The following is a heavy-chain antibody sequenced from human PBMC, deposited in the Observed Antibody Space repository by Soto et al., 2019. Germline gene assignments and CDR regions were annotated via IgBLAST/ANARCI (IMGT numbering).Heavy chain of an antibody. D-gene: IGHD3-22*01. CDR3: NTLPMILALPAY. J-gene: IGHJ4*01. CDR2: IKSKTDGGTT. V-gene: IGHV3-15*07. Sequence: RKGLEWVARIKSKTDGGTTDYAAPVKGRFTISRDDSKKTLYLQMNNLKTEDSAIYYCNTLPMILALPAYWGTGTPVTGTS.